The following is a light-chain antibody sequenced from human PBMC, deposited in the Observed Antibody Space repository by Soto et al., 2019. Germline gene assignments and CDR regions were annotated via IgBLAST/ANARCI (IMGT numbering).Light chain of an antibody. J-gene: IGLJ1*01. CDR2: EVS. CDR3: SSYAGSNNYV. V-gene: IGLV2-8*01. CDR1: SGDVGGYNY. Sequence: CVRTQAASASGAAGGGVSISCPGTSGDVGGYNYVSWYQQHPGKAPKLMIYEVSKRPSGVPDRFSGSKSGNTASLTVSGFQAGDEADYCCSSYAGSNNYVFGTGTKVTF.